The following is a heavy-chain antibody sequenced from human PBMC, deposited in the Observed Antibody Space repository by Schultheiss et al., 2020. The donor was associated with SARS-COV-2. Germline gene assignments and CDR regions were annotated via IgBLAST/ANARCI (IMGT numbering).Heavy chain of an antibody. J-gene: IGHJ6*03. CDR3: ARERIPQRRPYYYYYMDV. D-gene: IGHD6-25*01. Sequence: GESLKISCKASGYTFTSYGISWVRQAPGQGLEWMGWISAYNGNTNYAQNFQGWVTMTGDTSISTAYMELSRLRSDDTAVYYCARERIPQRRPYYYYYMDVWGKGTTVTVSS. CDR1: GYTFTSYG. V-gene: IGHV1-18*01. CDR2: ISAYNGNT.